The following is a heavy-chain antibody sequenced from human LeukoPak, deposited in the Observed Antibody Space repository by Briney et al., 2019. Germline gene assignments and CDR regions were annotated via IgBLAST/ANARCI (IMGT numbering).Heavy chain of an antibody. D-gene: IGHD3-10*01. J-gene: IGHJ3*02. Sequence: GGSLRLSCAASGFTFSSYAMHWVRQAPGKGLEWVAVISYDGSNKYYADSVKGRFTISRDNSKNTLYLQMNSLRAEDTAVYYCAKYDSGSRSDAFDIWGQGTMVTVSS. CDR2: ISYDGSNK. CDR1: GFTFSSYA. V-gene: IGHV3-30*07. CDR3: AKYDSGSRSDAFDI.